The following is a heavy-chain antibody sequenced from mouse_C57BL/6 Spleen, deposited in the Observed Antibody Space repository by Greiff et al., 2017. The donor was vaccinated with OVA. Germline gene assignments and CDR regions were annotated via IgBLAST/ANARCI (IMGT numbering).Heavy chain of an antibody. CDR3: ARGNEGFAY. V-gene: IGHV1-4*01. J-gene: IGHJ3*01. CDR1: GYTFTSYT. CDR2: INPSSGYT. Sequence: QVQLQQSGAELARPGASVKMSCKASGYTFTSYTMHWVKQRPGQGLEWIGYINPSSGYTKYNQKFKDKATLTADKSSSTAYMQLSSLTSEDSAVYYWARGNEGFAYWGQGTLVTVSA.